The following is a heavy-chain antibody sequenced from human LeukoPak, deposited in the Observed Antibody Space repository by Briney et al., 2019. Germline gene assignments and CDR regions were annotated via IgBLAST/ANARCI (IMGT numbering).Heavy chain of an antibody. CDR1: GFTLDDSA. D-gene: IGHD1-26*01. CDR3: AKGVRSGTYYNCFDP. CDR2: ISGDGDNT. V-gene: IGHV3-43*02. J-gene: IGHJ5*02. Sequence: HPGGSLRLSCVASGFTLDDSALHWVRQAPGKGLEWISLISGDGDNTYYADSMKGRFTISRDTSTNSLYLQMSSLRAEDTAFYYCAKGVRSGTYYNCFDPWGQGTLVTVSS.